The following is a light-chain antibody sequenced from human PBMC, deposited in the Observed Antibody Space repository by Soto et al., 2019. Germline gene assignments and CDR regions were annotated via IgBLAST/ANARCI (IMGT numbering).Light chain of an antibody. J-gene: IGKJ1*01. CDR3: LQDYGDSWT. CDR1: RDVGSD. V-gene: IGKV1-6*01. CDR2: AAS. Sequence: QMNQSPSSLSASVGEKIIITCRASRDVGSDVSWYQQKPGQAPKLLIYAASNLYTGVPSRFSGSRSGTEFTLTISSLQPEDFASYYCLQDYGDSWTFGQGTKVDI.